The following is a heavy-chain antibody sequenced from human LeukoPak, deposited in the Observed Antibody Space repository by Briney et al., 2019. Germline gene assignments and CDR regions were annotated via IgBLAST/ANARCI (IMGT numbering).Heavy chain of an antibody. D-gene: IGHD6-19*01. CDR3: ARVKSGYSSGWYVDY. CDR1: GGSISSSSYY. Sequence: SETLSLTCTVSGGSISSSSYYWGWIRQPPGKGLEWIGSIYYSGSTYYNPSLKSRVTISVDTSKNQFSLKLSSVTAADTAVYYCARVKSGYSSGWYVDYWGQGTLVTVSS. CDR2: IYYSGST. J-gene: IGHJ4*02. V-gene: IGHV4-39*01.